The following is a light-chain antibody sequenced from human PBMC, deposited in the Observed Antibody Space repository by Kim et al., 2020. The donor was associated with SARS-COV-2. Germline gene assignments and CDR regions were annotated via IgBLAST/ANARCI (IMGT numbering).Light chain of an antibody. J-gene: IGLJ2*01. CDR1: SLRSYY. V-gene: IGLV3-19*01. CDR3: QSRNSGGNVV. CDR2: GRT. Sequence: SSELTQDPAVSVALGQTVRITCQGDSLRSYYATWYQQKPRQAPVLLIYGRTNRPSGIPDRFSGSTSGNTASLTISGAQAEDEADFYCQSRNSGGNVVFGGGTKLTVL.